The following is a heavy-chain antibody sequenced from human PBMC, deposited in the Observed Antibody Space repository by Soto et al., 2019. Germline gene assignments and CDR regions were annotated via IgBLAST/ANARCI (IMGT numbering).Heavy chain of an antibody. CDR2: ISYDGSNK. Sequence: GGSLRLSCAASGFTFSSYGMHWVCQAPGKGLEWVAVISYDGSNKYYADSVKGRFTISRDNSKNTLYLQMNSLRAEDTAVYYCAPRGDYYGMDVWGQGTTVTVSS. CDR3: APRGDYYGMDV. V-gene: IGHV3-30*03. CDR1: GFTFSSYG. J-gene: IGHJ6*02.